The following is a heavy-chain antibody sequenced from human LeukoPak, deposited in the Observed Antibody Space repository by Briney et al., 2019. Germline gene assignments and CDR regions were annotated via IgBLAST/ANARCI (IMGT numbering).Heavy chain of an antibody. CDR2: IWYDGSNK. D-gene: IGHD4-11*01. Sequence: GGSLRLSCAASGFTFSSYGMHWVRQAPGKGLEWVAVIWYDGSNKYYADSVKGRFTISRDNSKNTLYLQMNSLRAEDTAVYYFAKDLGDYSNYGPDYWGQGTLVTVSS. V-gene: IGHV3-33*06. J-gene: IGHJ4*02. CDR3: AKDLGDYSNYGPDY. CDR1: GFTFSSYG.